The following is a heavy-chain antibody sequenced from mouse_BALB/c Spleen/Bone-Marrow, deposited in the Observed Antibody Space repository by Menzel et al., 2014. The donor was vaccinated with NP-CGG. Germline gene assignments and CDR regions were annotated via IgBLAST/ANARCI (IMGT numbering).Heavy chain of an antibody. CDR1: GCAFTNYW. CDR2: IYPGSGNT. Sequence: QVQLQQSGAELVRPGTSVKISCKASGCAFTNYWLGWVKQRPGHGLEWIGDIYPGSGNTYYNEKFKGKATLTADKSSSTAYMQLSSLTSEDSAVYFCAGGVAYWGQGTLVTVSA. CDR3: AGGVAY. V-gene: IGHV1-63*01. J-gene: IGHJ3*01.